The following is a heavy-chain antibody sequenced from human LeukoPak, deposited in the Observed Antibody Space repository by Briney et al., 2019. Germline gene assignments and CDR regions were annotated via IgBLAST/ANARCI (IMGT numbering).Heavy chain of an antibody. CDR2: IKSKTDGGTT. V-gene: IGHV3-15*01. J-gene: IGHJ4*02. D-gene: IGHD4-11*01. CDR1: GFTFSNAW. CDR3: TTIDYSNSPYYFDY. Sequence: PGGSLRLSCAASGFTFSNAWMSWVRQAPGKGREWVGRIKSKTDGGTTDYAAPVKGRFTISRDDSKNTLYLQMNSLKTEDTAVYYCTTIDYSNSPYYFDYWGQGTLVTVSS.